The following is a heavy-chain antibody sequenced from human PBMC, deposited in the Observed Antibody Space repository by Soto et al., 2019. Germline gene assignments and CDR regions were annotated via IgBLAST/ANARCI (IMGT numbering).Heavy chain of an antibody. Sequence: QVQLVESGGGVVQPGRSLRLSCAASGFTFSSYGMHWVRQAPGKGLEWVAVISYDGSNKYYADSVKGRFTISRDNSKNTLYLQMNSLRAEDTAVYYCAKAMIRGVIFDYWRQGTLVTVSS. V-gene: IGHV3-30*18. CDR1: GFTFSSYG. CDR2: ISYDGSNK. J-gene: IGHJ4*02. CDR3: AKAMIRGVIFDY. D-gene: IGHD3-10*01.